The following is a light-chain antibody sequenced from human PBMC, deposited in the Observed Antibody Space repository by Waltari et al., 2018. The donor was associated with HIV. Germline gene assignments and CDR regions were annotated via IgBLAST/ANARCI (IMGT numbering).Light chain of an antibody. J-gene: IGLJ2*01. CDR1: SSNIGAGYD. CDR3: QSYPASLTVSLI. CDR2: DNT. V-gene: IGLV1-40*01. Sequence: QSVLTQPPSVSGAPGQRVTIPCTGNSSNIGAGYDVPWYQQLPGKAPKLLISDNTNRPSGVPDRFSGSKSGTSASLAITGLRAEDEADYYCQSYPASLTVSLIFGGGTRLTVL.